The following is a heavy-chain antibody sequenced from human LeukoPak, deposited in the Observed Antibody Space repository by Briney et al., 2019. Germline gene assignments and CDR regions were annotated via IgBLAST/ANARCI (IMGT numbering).Heavy chain of an antibody. V-gene: IGHV1-69*04. J-gene: IGHJ5*02. Sequence: ASVKVSCKASGGTFSSYANSWVRQAPGQGLEWMGRIIPILGIANYAQKFQGRVTITADKSTSTAYMELSSLRSEDTAVYYCARERGITIFGVVIGNWFDPWGQGTLVTVSS. CDR1: GGTFSSYA. D-gene: IGHD3-3*01. CDR2: IIPILGIA. CDR3: ARERGITIFGVVIGNWFDP.